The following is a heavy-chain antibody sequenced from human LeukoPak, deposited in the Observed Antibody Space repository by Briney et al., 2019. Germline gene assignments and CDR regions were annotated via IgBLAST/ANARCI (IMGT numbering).Heavy chain of an antibody. D-gene: IGHD5-12*01. Sequence: GGPLRLSCAASGFTFSSYWMHWVRQAPGKGLVWVSRINSDGSSTSYADSVKGRFTISRDNSKNTLYLQMNSLRAEDTALYYCAKDQGGYSPNWFDSWGQGTLVTVSS. CDR2: INSDGSST. CDR3: AKDQGGYSPNWFDS. CDR1: GFTFSSYW. V-gene: IGHV3-74*01. J-gene: IGHJ5*01.